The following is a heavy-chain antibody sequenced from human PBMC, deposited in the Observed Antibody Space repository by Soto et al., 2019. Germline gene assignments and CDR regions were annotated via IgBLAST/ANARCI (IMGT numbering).Heavy chain of an antibody. J-gene: IGHJ6*02. D-gene: IGHD3-3*01. V-gene: IGHV3-23*01. CDR2: ISGSGGST. Sequence: EVQLLESGGGLVQPGGSLRLSCAASGFTFSSYAMSWVRQAPGKGLEWVSAISGSGGSTYYADSVKGRVTISRDNSKNTLDLQMNSLRAEDTAVYYCAKWFGDTIFGVVTYYYYAMDVWGQGTTVNVSS. CDR3: AKWFGDTIFGVVTYYYYAMDV. CDR1: GFTFSSYA.